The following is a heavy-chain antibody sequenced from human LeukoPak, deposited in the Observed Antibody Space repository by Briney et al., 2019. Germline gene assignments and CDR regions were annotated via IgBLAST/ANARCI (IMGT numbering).Heavy chain of an antibody. D-gene: IGHD6-19*01. CDR1: GFTFSSYG. V-gene: IGHV3-23*01. CDR3: AKAYSSGWHRALDY. J-gene: IGHJ4*02. Sequence: GGSLRLSCAASGFTFSSYGMSWVRQAPGKGLEWVSAISGSGGSTYYADSVKGRFTISRDNSKNTLYLQMNSLRAEDTAVYYCAKAYSSGWHRALDYWGQGTLVTVSS. CDR2: ISGSGGST.